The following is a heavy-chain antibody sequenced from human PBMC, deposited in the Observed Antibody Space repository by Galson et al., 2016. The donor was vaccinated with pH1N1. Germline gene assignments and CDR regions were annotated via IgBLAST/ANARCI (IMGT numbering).Heavy chain of an antibody. CDR1: GFSLNTVRMR. CDR3: ARMTSKGGWYFDD. CDR2: VDWDDDK. J-gene: IGHJ2*01. V-gene: IGHV2-70*04. Sequence: PALVKPTQTLTLTCAFSGFSLNTVRMRVSWIRQPPGKALEWLARVDWDDDKYYSTSLKTRLTLSKDTSKNQVVLTMTNMDPVDTGTYYCARMTSKGGWYFDDWGRGTLVTVSS. D-gene: IGHD3-16*01.